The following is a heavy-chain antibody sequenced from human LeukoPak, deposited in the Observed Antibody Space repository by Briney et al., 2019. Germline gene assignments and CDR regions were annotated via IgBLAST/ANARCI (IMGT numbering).Heavy chain of an antibody. D-gene: IGHD3-10*01. CDR1: GGSVSSGSYY. Sequence: SETLSLTCTVSGGSVSSGSYYWSWIRQPPGKGLEWIGYIYYSGSTNYNPSLKSRVTISVDTSKNQFSLKLSSVTAADTAVCYCARLREVPRDRPGYGSGLDYWGQGTLVTVSS. CDR2: IYYSGST. V-gene: IGHV4-61*01. J-gene: IGHJ4*02. CDR3: ARLREVPRDRPGYGSGLDY.